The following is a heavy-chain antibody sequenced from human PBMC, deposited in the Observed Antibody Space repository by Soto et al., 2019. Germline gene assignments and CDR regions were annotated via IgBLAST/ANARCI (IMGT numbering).Heavy chain of an antibody. D-gene: IGHD6-13*01. CDR1: GFTFDPYT. J-gene: IGHJ4*02. Sequence: GGSLRLSCAASGFTFDPYTMSWVRQAPGKGLEWVSSISSSGISTSYADSVKGRFTISRDNSRNTLYVQMSSLRDEDTAVYYCTAGRSWSTEFDYWGPGTLVTVSS. CDR3: TAGRSWSTEFDY. V-gene: IGHV3-23*01. CDR2: ISSSGIST.